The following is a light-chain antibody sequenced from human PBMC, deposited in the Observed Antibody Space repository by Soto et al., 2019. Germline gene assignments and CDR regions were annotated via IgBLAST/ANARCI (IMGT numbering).Light chain of an antibody. CDR2: STT. CDR1: TGAVTSGYY. V-gene: IGLV7-43*01. CDR3: LLFYGDAVV. Sequence: QAVVTQEPSLTVSPGGTVTLTGASSTGAVTSGYYPNWFQQKPGQPPRALIYSTTYKHSWTPARFSGSLLGGKAALTLSGVQPEDEAEYYCLLFYGDAVVFGGGTKLTVL. J-gene: IGLJ2*01.